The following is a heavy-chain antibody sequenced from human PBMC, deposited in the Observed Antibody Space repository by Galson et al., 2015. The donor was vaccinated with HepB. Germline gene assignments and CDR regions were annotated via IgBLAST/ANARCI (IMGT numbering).Heavy chain of an antibody. CDR2: ISSSSSYT. V-gene: IGHV3-11*06. Sequence: SLRLSCAASGFTFSDYYMSWIRQAPGKGLEWVSYISSSSSYTNYADSVKGRFTISRDNAKNSLYLQMNSLRAEDTAVYYCARTRRDIVVVPAANFPDYWGQGTLVTVSS. CDR3: ARTRRDIVVVPAANFPDY. CDR1: GFTFSDYY. J-gene: IGHJ4*02. D-gene: IGHD2-2*01.